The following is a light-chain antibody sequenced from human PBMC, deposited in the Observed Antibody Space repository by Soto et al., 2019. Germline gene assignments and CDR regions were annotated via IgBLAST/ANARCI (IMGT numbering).Light chain of an antibody. CDR1: QSVSSN. J-gene: IGKJ2*01. V-gene: IGKV3-15*01. CDR3: QQYNNWPYGYT. CDR2: GTS. Sequence: EIVMTHSPATLSVSPGERATLSCRASQSVSSNLAWYKQKPGQAPRLLIYGTSTRATGIPARFSGSGSGTEFNLTISSLQSEDFAVYYCQQYNNWPYGYTFGQGPKLEIK.